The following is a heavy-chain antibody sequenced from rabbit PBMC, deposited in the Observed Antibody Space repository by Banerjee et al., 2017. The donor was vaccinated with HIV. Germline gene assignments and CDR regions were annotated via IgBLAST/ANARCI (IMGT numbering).Heavy chain of an antibody. V-gene: IGHV1S45*01. CDR1: GFDLSSYYY. D-gene: IGHD6-1*01. J-gene: IGHJ4*01. CDR3: ARDLPISDGYSFDL. CDR2: IDTDGSGDT. Sequence: QEQLEESGGGLVKPEGSLTLTCKASGFDLSSYYYMCWVRQAPGKGLEWIACIDTDGSGDTYYASWAKGRFTISKASSTTVTLQMTSLTAADTATYFCARDLPISDGYSFDLWGPGT.